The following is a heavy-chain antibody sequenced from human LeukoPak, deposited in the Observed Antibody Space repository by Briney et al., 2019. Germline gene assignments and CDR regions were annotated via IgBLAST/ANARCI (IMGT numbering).Heavy chain of an antibody. CDR2: IKQDGSDR. CDR3: VRNLAVAGTCFDS. V-gene: IGHV3-7*03. CDR1: GFTFRNYW. D-gene: IGHD6-19*01. Sequence: GESLRLSCAASGFTFRNYWMSWVRQAPGTGLEWVANIKQDGSDRNYVTSVRGRFTISRDNAESSLFLQMNSLRAEDTAVYYCVRNLAVAGTCFDSWGQGTLVTVSS. J-gene: IGHJ4*02.